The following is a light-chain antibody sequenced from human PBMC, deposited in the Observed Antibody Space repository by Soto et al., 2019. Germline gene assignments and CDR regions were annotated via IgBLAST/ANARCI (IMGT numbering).Light chain of an antibody. CDR2: AAS. V-gene: IGKV1-9*01. CDR1: QGISSY. CDR3: QDLNSYPLT. Sequence: DIQLTQSPSFLSASVGDRVTITCRASQGISSYLAWYQQKPGKAPKLLIYAASTLQSGVPSRFSGSGSGTESTLTISRLQPEDFATYYCQDLNSYPLTFGGGTKVEIK. J-gene: IGKJ4*01.